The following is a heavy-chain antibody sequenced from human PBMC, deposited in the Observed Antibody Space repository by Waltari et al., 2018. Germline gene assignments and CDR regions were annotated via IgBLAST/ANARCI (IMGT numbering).Heavy chain of an antibody. CDR2: IKQDGSEK. D-gene: IGHD3-16*01. Sequence: EVQLVESGGGLVQPGGSLSLSCVASGVPLTGHWMSWVRQAPGKGLEWVANIKQDGSEKYYVDSVKGRFTISRDNAKNSVDLQMNSLRAEDTAVYYCATDGGPFDYWGQGTLVTVSS. V-gene: IGHV3-7*01. CDR1: GVPLTGHW. J-gene: IGHJ4*02. CDR3: ATDGGPFDY.